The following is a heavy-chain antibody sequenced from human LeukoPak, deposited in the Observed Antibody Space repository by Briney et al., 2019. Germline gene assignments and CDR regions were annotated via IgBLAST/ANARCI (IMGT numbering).Heavy chain of an antibody. V-gene: IGHV1-58*02. CDR2: IVVGSGNT. CDR3: AADRGWDYGSGSGFDI. J-gene: IGHJ3*02. CDR1: GFTFTSSA. Sequence: SVKVSCKASGFTFTSSAMQWVRQARGQRLECIGWIVVGSGNTNYAQKFQERVTITRDMSTSTAYMELSSLRSEDTAVYYCAADRGWDYGSGSGFDIWGQGTMVTVSS. D-gene: IGHD3-10*01.